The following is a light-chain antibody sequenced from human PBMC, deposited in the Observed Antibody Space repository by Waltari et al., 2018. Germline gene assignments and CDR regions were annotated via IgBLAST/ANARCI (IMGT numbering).Light chain of an antibody. J-gene: IGLJ2*01. V-gene: IGLV2-14*03. CDR1: SSDVGGYNY. Sequence: VSGSPGQSITISCTGTSSDVGGYNYVSWYQQHPGKAPKLMIYDVSNRPSGVSNRFSGSKSGNTASLTISGLQAEDEADYYCSSYTSSSTRVFGGGTKLTVL. CDR2: DVS. CDR3: SSYTSSSTRV.